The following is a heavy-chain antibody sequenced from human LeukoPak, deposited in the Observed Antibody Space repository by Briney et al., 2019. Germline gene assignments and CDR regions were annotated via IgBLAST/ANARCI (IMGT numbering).Heavy chain of an antibody. D-gene: IGHD6-19*01. CDR1: GGSSSAYY. V-gene: IGHV4-59*01. CDR2: IYNSGSS. CDR3: AREFSD. Sequence: SETVSLTCTVSGGSSSAYYYTWIRQPPGKGLEWIGLIYNSGSSNYNRSLKSRVIISADTSKNQFSLKLTSVTAADTAVYYCAREFSDWGQGTLVTVLS. J-gene: IGHJ4*02.